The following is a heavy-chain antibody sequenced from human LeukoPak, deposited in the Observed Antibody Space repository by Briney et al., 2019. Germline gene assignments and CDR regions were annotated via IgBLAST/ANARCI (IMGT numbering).Heavy chain of an antibody. Sequence: GGSLRLSCAASGFTFSVYAMSWVRQAPGKGLEWVSGISGSGGSTYDADSVKGRFTISRDNSKNTLYLQMNSLRAEDTAVYYCARDLGDGAVAGTRGYYYYGMDVWGQGTTVTVSS. CDR3: ARDLGDGAVAGTRGYYYYGMDV. CDR1: GFTFSVYA. CDR2: ISGSGGST. D-gene: IGHD6-19*01. J-gene: IGHJ6*02. V-gene: IGHV3-23*01.